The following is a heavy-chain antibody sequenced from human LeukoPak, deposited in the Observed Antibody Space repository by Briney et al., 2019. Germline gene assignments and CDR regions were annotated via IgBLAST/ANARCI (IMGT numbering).Heavy chain of an antibody. CDR1: GYTFTSYD. D-gene: IGHD1-26*01. V-gene: IGHV1-8*01. CDR2: MNPNSGNT. CDR3: ARGGSEQYYYYYMDV. Sequence: GASVKVSCKASGYTFTSYDINWVRQATGQGLEWMGWMNPNSGNTGYAQKFQGRVTMTWNTSISTAYMELSSLRSEDTAVYYCARGGSEQYYYYYMDVWGKGTTVTVSS. J-gene: IGHJ6*03.